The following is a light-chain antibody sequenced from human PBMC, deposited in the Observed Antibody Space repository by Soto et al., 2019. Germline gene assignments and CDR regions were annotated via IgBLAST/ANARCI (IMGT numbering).Light chain of an antibody. J-gene: IGLJ3*02. Sequence: QPVLTQSPSASASLGASVKLTCTLSRGHSTYTIAWHQQQPDKGPRYLMKLKSDGSHSKGDGIPDRFSGSSSGAERYLAIPSLQSEDEADYYCQTWGTGIRVFGGGTKLTVL. CDR1: RGHSTYT. CDR3: QTWGTGIRV. V-gene: IGLV4-69*01. CDR2: LKSDGSH.